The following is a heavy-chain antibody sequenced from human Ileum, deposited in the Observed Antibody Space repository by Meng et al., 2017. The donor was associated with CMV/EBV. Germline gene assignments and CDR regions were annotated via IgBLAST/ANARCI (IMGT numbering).Heavy chain of an antibody. CDR2: INPNSGGT. D-gene: IGHD3-3*01. CDR3: AREQIGAWSGYFDY. J-gene: IGHJ4*02. Sequence: ASVKVSCKASGYTFTGYYMHWVRQAPGQGLEWMGWINPNSGGTNYAQKFQGRVTMTRDTSISTAYMELSRLRSDDTAVYYCAREQIGAWSGYFDYWGQGIMVTVSS. V-gene: IGHV1-2*02. CDR1: GYTFTGYY.